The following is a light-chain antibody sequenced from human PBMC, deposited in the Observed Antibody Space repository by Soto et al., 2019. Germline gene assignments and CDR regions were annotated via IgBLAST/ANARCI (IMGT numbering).Light chain of an antibody. CDR3: SSYTSSSTLVV. CDR2: EVD. V-gene: IGLV2-14*03. Sequence: QSVLTQPPSVSAAPGQKVTISCSGSSSNIGNNYVSWYQQLPGTAPKLMIYEVDYRPSGVSNRFSGSKSGNTASLTISGLQAEDEADYYCSSYTSSSTLVVFGGGTKLTVL. CDR1: SSNIGNNY. J-gene: IGLJ2*01.